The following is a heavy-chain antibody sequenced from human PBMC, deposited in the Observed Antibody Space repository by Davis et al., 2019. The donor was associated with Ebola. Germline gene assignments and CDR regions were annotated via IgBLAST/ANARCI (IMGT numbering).Heavy chain of an antibody. CDR1: GFTFSSYG. J-gene: IGHJ3*02. V-gene: IGHV3-33*01. D-gene: IGHD2-2*01. CDR3: ARDPSDIVVVPAAPGGVAFDI. CDR2: IWYDGSNK. Sequence: PGGSLRLSCAASGFTFSSYGMHWVRQAPGKGLEWVAVIWYDGSNKYYADSVKGRFTISRDNSKNTLYLQMNSLRAEDTAVYYCARDPSDIVVVPAAPGGVAFDIWGQGTMVTVSS.